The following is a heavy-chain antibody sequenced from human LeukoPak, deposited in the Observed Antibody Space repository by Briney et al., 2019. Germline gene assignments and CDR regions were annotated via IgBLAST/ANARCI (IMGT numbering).Heavy chain of an antibody. CDR1: GYSFTSYW. CDR3: ARPITMIVVVDSSLAFDI. V-gene: IGHV5-51*01. D-gene: IGHD3-22*01. Sequence: PGESLKISCKGSGYSFTSYWIGWVRQMPGKGLEWMGIINPGDSDTRYSPSFQGQVTISADKSISTAYLQWSSLKASDTAMCYCARPITMIVVVDSSLAFDIWGQGTMATVSS. CDR2: INPGDSDT. J-gene: IGHJ3*02.